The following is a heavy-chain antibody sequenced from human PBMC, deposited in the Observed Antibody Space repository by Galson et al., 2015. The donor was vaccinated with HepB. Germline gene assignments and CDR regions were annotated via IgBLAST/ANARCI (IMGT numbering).Heavy chain of an antibody. CDR3: ARGGYSYGYCGDY. CDR2: IKQDGSEK. Sequence: SCAASGFTFSSYWMSWVRQAPGKGLEWVANIKQDGSEKYYVDSVKGRFTISRDNAKNSLYLQMNSLRAEDTAVYYCARGGYSYGYCGDYWGQGTLVTVSS. V-gene: IGHV3-7*03. J-gene: IGHJ4*02. D-gene: IGHD5-18*01. CDR1: GFTFSSYW.